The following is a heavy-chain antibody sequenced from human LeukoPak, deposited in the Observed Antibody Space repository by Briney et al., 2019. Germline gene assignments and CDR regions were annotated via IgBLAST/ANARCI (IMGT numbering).Heavy chain of an antibody. D-gene: IGHD2-2*01. V-gene: IGHV1-18*01. CDR2: ISAYNGNT. CDR3: VRDRHCSSTSCYPQWFDP. Sequence: ASVKVSCKASGYTFTSYGISWVRQAPGQGLEWMGWISAYNGNTNYAQKLQGRVTMTTDTSTSTAYMELRSLRSDDTAVYYCVRDRHCSSTSCYPQWFDPWAREPWSPSPQ. CDR1: GYTFTSYG. J-gene: IGHJ5*02.